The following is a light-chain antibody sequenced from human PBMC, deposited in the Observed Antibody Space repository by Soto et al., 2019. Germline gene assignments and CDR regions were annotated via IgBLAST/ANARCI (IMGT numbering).Light chain of an antibody. Sequence: QMTQSPSSLSASIGDRVTITCRASQSINIYLNWYQQKPGKAPNLMIYAASTLQSGLPSRFSGSGSGTDFTLTISSLQPEDVATYYCQQNYTTPRTFGLGTKVDIK. CDR2: AAS. CDR1: QSINIY. J-gene: IGKJ1*01. CDR3: QQNYTTPRT. V-gene: IGKV1-39*01.